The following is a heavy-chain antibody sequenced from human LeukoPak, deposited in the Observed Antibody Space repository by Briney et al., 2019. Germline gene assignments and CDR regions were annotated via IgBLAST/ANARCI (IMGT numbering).Heavy chain of an antibody. Sequence: GGSLRLSCAASESTFITYAMNWVRQTPGKGLECVATISGSGRSTYYADSVKGRFTISRDNSKHTLFLQMASLRAEDTAVYYCVKASSSSWSSFDYWGQGTLVTVSS. J-gene: IGHJ4*02. V-gene: IGHV3-23*01. D-gene: IGHD6-13*01. CDR3: VKASSSSWSSFDY. CDR2: ISGSGRST. CDR1: ESTFITYA.